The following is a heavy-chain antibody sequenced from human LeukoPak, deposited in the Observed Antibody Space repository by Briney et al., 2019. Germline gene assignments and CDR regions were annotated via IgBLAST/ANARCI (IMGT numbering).Heavy chain of an antibody. CDR2: LYTSGTT. J-gene: IGHJ4*02. Sequence: SETLSLTCTVSGGSISSGSYYWTWIRQPAGKGLEWIGHLYTSGTTSYNPSLQSRVTISADTSKHQFSLRLTSVTAADTAVYYCARAGGSVGWYGTIDSWGQGTLVTVSS. V-gene: IGHV4-61*09. CDR1: GGSISSGSYY. CDR3: ARAGGSVGWYGTIDS. D-gene: IGHD6-19*01.